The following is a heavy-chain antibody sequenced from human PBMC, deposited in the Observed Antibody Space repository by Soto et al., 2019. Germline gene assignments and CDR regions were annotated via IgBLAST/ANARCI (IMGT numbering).Heavy chain of an antibody. CDR2: SSLLGSTI. CDR1: FFPSSSYE. V-gene: IGHV3-48*03. CDR3: ARDKGERSSCDY. J-gene: IGHJ4*02. Sequence: GSLLLSFSSSFFPSSSYEMNWVRQAPGKGLEWVSYSSLLGSTIYYADSVKGRFTISRDNAKNSLYLQMRSPRAEDTAVYYCARDKGERSSCDYWGQGTLVTVS. D-gene: IGHD2-15*01.